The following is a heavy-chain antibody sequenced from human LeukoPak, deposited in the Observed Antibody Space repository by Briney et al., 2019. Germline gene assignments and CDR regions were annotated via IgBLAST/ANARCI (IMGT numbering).Heavy chain of an antibody. CDR2: ISGSGGST. CDR3: AKEQAAGSSSWYSTFDY. Sequence: GGSLRLSCAASGFTFSSYAMSWARQAPGKGLEWVSAISGSGGSTYYADSVKGRFTISRDNSKNTLYLQMNSLRAEDTAVYYCAKEQAAGSSSWYSTFDYWGQGTLVTVSS. V-gene: IGHV3-23*01. D-gene: IGHD6-13*01. CDR1: GFTFSSYA. J-gene: IGHJ4*02.